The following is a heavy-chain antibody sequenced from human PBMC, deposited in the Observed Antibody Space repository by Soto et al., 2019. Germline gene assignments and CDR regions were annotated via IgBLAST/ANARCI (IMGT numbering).Heavy chain of an antibody. CDR3: AREASAVISLDY. V-gene: IGHV1-2*02. J-gene: IGHJ4*02. CDR2: FNPNSGDT. Sequence: QVQLVHSEAEVKKPGASVKVSCKASGYTFTAYSMHWVRQAPGQGLERVGWFNPNSGDTIYAQKFQGRVTLTRDTSIGTAYMELYSLTSDDTAVYYCAREASAVISLDYWGQGTLVTVSS. D-gene: IGHD6-19*01. CDR1: GYTFTAYS.